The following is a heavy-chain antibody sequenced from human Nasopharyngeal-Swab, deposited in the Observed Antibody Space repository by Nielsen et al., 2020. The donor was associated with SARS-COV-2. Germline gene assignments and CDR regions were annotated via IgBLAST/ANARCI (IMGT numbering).Heavy chain of an antibody. V-gene: IGHV3-30*04. D-gene: IGHD6-13*01. CDR3: AKVLAAAVAYYYGMDV. J-gene: IGHJ6*02. CDR2: ISYDGSNK. Sequence: GGSLRLSCAASGFTFSSYAMHWVRQAPGKGLEWVAVISYDGSNKYYADSVKGRFTISRDNSKNTLYLQMNSLRAEDTAVYYCAKVLAAAVAYYYGMDVWGQGTTVTVSS. CDR1: GFTFSSYA.